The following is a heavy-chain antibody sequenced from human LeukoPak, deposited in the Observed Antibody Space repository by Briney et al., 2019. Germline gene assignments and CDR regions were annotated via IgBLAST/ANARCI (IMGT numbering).Heavy chain of an antibody. Sequence: GGSLRLSCAASGFIFTNYFMSWVRQAPGKGLEWVSYISSSGSTIYYADSVKGRFTISRDNAKNSLYLQMNSLRAEDTAVYYCARDYYDSSGFLYYYYYGMDVWGQGTTVTVSS. CDR2: ISSSGSTI. J-gene: IGHJ6*02. D-gene: IGHD3-22*01. CDR3: ARDYYDSSGFLYYYYYGMDV. CDR1: GFIFTNYF. V-gene: IGHV3-11*01.